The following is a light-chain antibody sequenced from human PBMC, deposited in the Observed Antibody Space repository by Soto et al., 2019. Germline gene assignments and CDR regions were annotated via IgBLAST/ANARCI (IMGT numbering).Light chain of an antibody. CDR3: NSYTRPFTLV. CDR2: EVT. J-gene: IGLJ2*01. V-gene: IGLV2-14*01. Sequence: QSALTQPASVSGSPGQSITISCTGTSSDVGGHNFVSWYQHHPGKAPKLRIYEVTNRPSGVSERFSGSKSGNTASLTISGLQGEDEADYFCNSYTRPFTLVFGGGTKVTV. CDR1: SSDVGGHNF.